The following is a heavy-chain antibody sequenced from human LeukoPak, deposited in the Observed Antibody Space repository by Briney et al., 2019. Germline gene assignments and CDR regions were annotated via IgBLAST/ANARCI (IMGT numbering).Heavy chain of an antibody. D-gene: IGHD3-22*01. CDR3: ATAAYYYDSSGYWGGHYYYYMDV. J-gene: IGHJ6*03. V-gene: IGHV1-69*13. CDR1: GGTFSSYA. Sequence: ASVKVSCKASGGTFSSYAISWVRQAPGQGLEWMGGIIPIFGTANYAQKFQGRVTITADESTSTAYMELSSLRSEDTAVYYCATAAYYYDSSGYWGGHYYYYMDVWGKGTTVTVSS. CDR2: IIPIFGTA.